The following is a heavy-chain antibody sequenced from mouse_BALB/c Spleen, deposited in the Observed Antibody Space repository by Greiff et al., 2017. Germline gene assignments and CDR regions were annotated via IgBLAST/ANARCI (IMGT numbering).Heavy chain of an antibody. CDR3: ARGLSTAGDFDV. CDR2: ISSGGST. CDR1: GFTFSSYA. Sequence: EVKLVESGGGLVKPGGSLKLSCAASGFTFSSYAMSWVRQTPEKRLEWVASISSGGSTYYPDSVKGRFTISRDNARNILYLQMSSLRSEDTAMYYCARGLSTAGDFDVWGAGTTVTVSS. D-gene: IGHD1-2*01. V-gene: IGHV5-6-5*01. J-gene: IGHJ1*01.